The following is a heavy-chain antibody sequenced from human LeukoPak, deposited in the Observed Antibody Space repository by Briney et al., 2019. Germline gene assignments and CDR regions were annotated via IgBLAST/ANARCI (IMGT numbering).Heavy chain of an antibody. CDR3: TRDVGVYYYDRRLDY. D-gene: IGHD3-22*01. CDR1: GFTFSSYG. J-gene: IGHJ4*02. CDR2: IRSKAYGGTT. V-gene: IGHV3-49*04. Sequence: PGGSLRLSCAASGFTFSSYGMHWVRQAPGKGLEWVGFIRSKAYGGTTEYAASVKGRFTISRDDSKSIAYLQMNSLKTEDTAVYYCTRDVGVYYYDRRLDYWGQGTLVTVSS.